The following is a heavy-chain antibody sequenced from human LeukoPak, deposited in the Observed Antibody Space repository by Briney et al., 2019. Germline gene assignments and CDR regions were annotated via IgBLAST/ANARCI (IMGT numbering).Heavy chain of an antibody. CDR3: ARGLLLWFGESHMGNWFDP. V-gene: IGHV4-4*07. CDR2: IYTSGST. J-gene: IGHJ5*02. Sequence: PSETLSLTCTVSGGSISSYYWSWIRQPAGKGLEWIGRIYTSGSTNYNPSLKSRVTMSVDTSKNQFSLKLSSVTAADTAVYYCARGLLLWFGESHMGNWFDPWGQGTLVTVSS. D-gene: IGHD3-10*01. CDR1: GGSISSYY.